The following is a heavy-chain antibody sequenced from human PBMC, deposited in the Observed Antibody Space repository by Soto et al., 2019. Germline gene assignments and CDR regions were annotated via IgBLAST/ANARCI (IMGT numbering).Heavy chain of an antibody. CDR1: GFTFRSYW. Sequence: GGSLSLSCAASGFTFRSYWMHWVCYAPGKGLVWVSHINRDGSSTTYADSGKGRFSISRDIAKNTLYLQMNSLRAEDTAVYYFVRDDIGLGVDFRGHGTLVTVS. CDR2: INRDGSST. V-gene: IGHV3-74*01. CDR3: VRDDIGLGVDF. J-gene: IGHJ4*01. D-gene: IGHD1-26*01.